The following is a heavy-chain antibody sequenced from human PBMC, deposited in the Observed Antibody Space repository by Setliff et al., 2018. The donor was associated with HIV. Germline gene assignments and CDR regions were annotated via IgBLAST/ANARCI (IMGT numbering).Heavy chain of an antibody. CDR3: ARDIVVVVAAPDAFDL. V-gene: IGHV1-18*01. CDR1: GYTFTSYG. Sequence: ASVKVSCKASGYTFTSYGISWVRQAPGQGLEWMGWISAYNGNTNYAQKLQGRVTMTTDTSTSTAYMELRSLRSDDTAVYYCARDIVVVVAAPDAFDLWGQGTMVTVSS. CDR2: ISAYNGNT. D-gene: IGHD2-15*01. J-gene: IGHJ3*01.